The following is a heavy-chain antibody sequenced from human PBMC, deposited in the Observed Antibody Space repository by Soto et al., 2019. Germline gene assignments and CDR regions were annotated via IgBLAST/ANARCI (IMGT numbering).Heavy chain of an antibody. J-gene: IGHJ3*02. Sequence: QVQLVESGGGVVQPGRSLRLSCAASGFTFSSYGMHWVRQAPGKGLEWVAVISYDGSNKYYADSVKGRFTISRDNSKNTLYLQMNSLRAEDTAVYYCAKSRSPSRATTTRNAFDIWGQGTMVTVSS. D-gene: IGHD1-26*01. CDR3: AKSRSPSRATTTRNAFDI. CDR2: ISYDGSNK. CDR1: GFTFSSYG. V-gene: IGHV3-30*18.